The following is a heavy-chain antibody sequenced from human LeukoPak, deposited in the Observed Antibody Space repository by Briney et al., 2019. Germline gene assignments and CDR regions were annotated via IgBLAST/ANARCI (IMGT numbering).Heavy chain of an antibody. D-gene: IGHD2-21*02. CDR2: IYTSGRT. CDR3: ARDRAAYCGGDCYPNWFDP. Sequence: SETLSLTCTVSGGPISSGSYYWSWIRQPAGKGLEWIGRIYTSGRTNYNPSLKSRVTISVDTSKNQFSLKLSSVTAADTAVYYCARDRAAYCGGDCYPNWFDPWGQGTLVTVSS. CDR1: GGPISSGSYY. V-gene: IGHV4-61*02. J-gene: IGHJ5*02.